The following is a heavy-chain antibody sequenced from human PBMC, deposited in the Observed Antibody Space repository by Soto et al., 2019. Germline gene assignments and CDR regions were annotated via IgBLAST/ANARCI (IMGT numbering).Heavy chain of an antibody. D-gene: IGHD2-21*01. CDR2: VSFDGSNK. CDR3: ARDYSTTAPFDY. V-gene: IGHV3-30-3*01. J-gene: IGHJ4*02. CDR1: GFTFSTYT. Sequence: GGSLRLYCAASGFTFSTYTLHWVRQAPGKGLEWVAVVSFDGSNKYYADSLEGRFTISRDNSKNTLYLEMNSLRAEDTAVYYCARDYSTTAPFDYWGQGTLVTVSS.